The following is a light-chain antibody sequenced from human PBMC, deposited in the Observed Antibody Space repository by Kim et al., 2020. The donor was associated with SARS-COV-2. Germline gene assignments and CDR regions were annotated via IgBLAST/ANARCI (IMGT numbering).Light chain of an antibody. CDR1: SIDVGVYNY. V-gene: IGLV2-14*03. J-gene: IGLJ2*01. CDR2: DVS. Sequence: GQSITISCTGTSIDVGVYNYVSWYQHYPDKAPKLMIYDVSKRPSGVSNRFSGSKSGNTASLTISGLQADDEADYYCSSYTTNSTVVFGGGTQLTVL. CDR3: SSYTTNSTVV.